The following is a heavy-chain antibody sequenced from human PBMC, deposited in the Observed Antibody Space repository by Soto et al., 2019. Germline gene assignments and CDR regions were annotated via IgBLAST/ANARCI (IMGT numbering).Heavy chain of an antibody. J-gene: IGHJ6*02. V-gene: IGHV3-33*01. CDR2: ILNDGSNR. CDR1: GFTFSNYG. D-gene: IGHD3-10*01. CDR3: ARDDEYSGNGMDV. Sequence: QVQLGESGGGVVQPGRSLRLSCAASGFTFSNYGMHWVRQAPGKGLEWVAVILNDGSNRYHADSVKDRFTISRDNSKNMLYLQMNRLRAEDKAVYYCARDDEYSGNGMDVWGQGTTVTVS.